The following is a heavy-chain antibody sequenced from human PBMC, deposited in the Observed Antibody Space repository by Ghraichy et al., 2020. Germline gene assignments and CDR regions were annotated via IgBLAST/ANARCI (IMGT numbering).Heavy chain of an antibody. J-gene: IGHJ4*02. CDR2: ISSSSIYI. CDR3: ARDLSTAYDLDY. Sequence: GGSLRLSCAASGFTFSSYSMNWVRQAPGKGLEWVSSISSSSIYIYYADSVRGRFTISRDDARNSLSLQMNSLRAEDTAVYYCARDLSTAYDLDYWGQGTLVTVSS. CDR1: GFTFSSYS. V-gene: IGHV3-21*01. D-gene: IGHD3-3*01.